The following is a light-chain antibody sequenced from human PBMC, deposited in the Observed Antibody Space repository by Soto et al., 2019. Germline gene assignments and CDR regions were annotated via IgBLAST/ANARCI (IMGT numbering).Light chain of an antibody. CDR3: QQRSNWPGT. J-gene: IGKJ1*01. CDR1: QSVSSY. Sequence: ELVLTQAPATLSLSPGERATLSCSASQSVSSYLAWYQQKPGQAPRLLIYDASNRATGIPARFSGSGSGTDFTLTISSLEPEDFAVYYCQQRSNWPGTFGQGTKVEIK. V-gene: IGKV3-11*01. CDR2: DAS.